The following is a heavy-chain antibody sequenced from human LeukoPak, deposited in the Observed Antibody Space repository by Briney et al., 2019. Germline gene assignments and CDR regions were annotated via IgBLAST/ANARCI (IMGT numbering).Heavy chain of an antibody. CDR1: GYSFTSYW. D-gene: IGHD1-26*01. V-gene: IGHV5-51*01. Sequence: GESLKISCKGSGYSFTSYWIGWVRQMPGKGLEWMGIIYPGDSDTRYSPSFQGQVTISADKSISTAYLQWSSLKASDTAMYYCARHKDVSWWELVPQVGYYFDYWGQGTLVTVSS. J-gene: IGHJ4*02. CDR3: ARHKDVSWWELVPQVGYYFDY. CDR2: IYPGDSDT.